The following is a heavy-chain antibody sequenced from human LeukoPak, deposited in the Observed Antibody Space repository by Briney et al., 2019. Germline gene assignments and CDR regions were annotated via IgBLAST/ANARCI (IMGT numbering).Heavy chain of an antibody. CDR3: ARVLYGDYVWYFDY. D-gene: IGHD4-17*01. J-gene: IGHJ4*02. CDR2: IYYSGST. Sequence: SETLSLTCTVSGVSISSYYWSWIRQPPGKGLEWIGYIYYSGSTNYNPSLKSRVTISVDTSKNQFSPKLSSGTAADTAVYYCARVLYGDYVWYFDYWGQGTLVTVSS. V-gene: IGHV4-59*01. CDR1: GVSISSYY.